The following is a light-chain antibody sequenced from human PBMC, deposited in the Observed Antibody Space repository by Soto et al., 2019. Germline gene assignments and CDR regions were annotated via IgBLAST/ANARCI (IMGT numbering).Light chain of an antibody. CDR3: QQYYSYPWT. V-gene: IGKV1-8*01. CDR2: AAS. Sequence: AIRMTQSPSSFSASTGDRVTITCRASQGISSYLAWYQQKPGKAPKLLIYAASTLQSGVTSRFSGSGSGTDFTLTISCLQPEDFATYYCQQYYSYPWTFGQGTKVDIK. CDR1: QGISSY. J-gene: IGKJ1*01.